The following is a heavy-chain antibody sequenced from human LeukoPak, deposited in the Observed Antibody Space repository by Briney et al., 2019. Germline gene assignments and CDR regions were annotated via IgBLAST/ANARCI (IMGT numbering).Heavy chain of an antibody. Sequence: GGSLRLSCAASGFTFRXYVIHWVRQAPGKGLEWVXXXSSDLNVKLYADSVKGRFTISRDNSRSTLYLQMNSLRPEDTAIYYCAREGYYGSGSPPSLYFDYWGQGTLVTVSS. CDR3: AREGYYGSGSPPSLYFDY. CDR1: GFTFRXYV. CDR2: XSSDLNVK. D-gene: IGHD3-10*01. V-gene: IGHV3-30-3*01. J-gene: IGHJ4*02.